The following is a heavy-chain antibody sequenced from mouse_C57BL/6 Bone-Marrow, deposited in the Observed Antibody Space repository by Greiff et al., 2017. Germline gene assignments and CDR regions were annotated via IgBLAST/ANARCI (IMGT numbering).Heavy chain of an antibody. CDR3: ANVYSNWDTD. CDR1: GYTFTSYW. J-gene: IGHJ3*01. D-gene: IGHD2-5*01. V-gene: IGHV1-61*01. Sequence: VQLQQPGAELVRPGSSVKLSCKASGYTFTSYWMDWVKQRPGQGLEWIGNIYPSDSETHYNQKFKDKATLTVDKSSSTAYMQLSSLTSEDSAVXYCANVYSNWDTDWGQGTMVTVSA. CDR2: IYPSDSET.